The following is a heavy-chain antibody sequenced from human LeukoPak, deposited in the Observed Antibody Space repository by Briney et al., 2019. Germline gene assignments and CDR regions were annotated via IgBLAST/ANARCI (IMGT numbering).Heavy chain of an antibody. CDR3: ARVLPPLDPAAWGASFDY. V-gene: IGHV1-2*02. Sequence: ASVKVSCKASGYTFIGYYMHWVRQAPGQGLEWMGWINPNSGGTNYAQKFQGRVTMTRDTSISTAYMELSRLRSDDTAVYYCARVLPPLDPAAWGASFDYWGQGTLVTVSS. D-gene: IGHD2-2*01. CDR2: INPNSGGT. J-gene: IGHJ4*02. CDR1: GYTFIGYY.